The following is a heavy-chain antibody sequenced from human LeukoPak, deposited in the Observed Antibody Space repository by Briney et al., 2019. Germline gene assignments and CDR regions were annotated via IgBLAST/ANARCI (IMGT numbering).Heavy chain of an antibody. V-gene: IGHV4-30-4*01. Sequence: SETLSLTCTVSGGSISSGDYYWGWVRQPPGRGREWIGYIYYSGSTYYNPSLKSRVTISVDTSKNQFSLKLSSVTAADTAVYYCARDRCYGGNCNFDYWGQGTLVTISS. CDR2: IYYSGST. CDR3: ARDRCYGGNCNFDY. CDR1: GGSISSGDYY. J-gene: IGHJ4*02. D-gene: IGHD4-23*01.